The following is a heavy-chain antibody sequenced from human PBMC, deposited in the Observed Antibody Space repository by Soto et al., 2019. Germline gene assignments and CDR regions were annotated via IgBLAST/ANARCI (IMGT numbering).Heavy chain of an antibody. CDR3: ATVDISGWYNSSDY. V-gene: IGHV1-69*01. D-gene: IGHD6-19*01. CDR1: GGTFSSYA. CDR2: IIPIFGTA. J-gene: IGHJ4*02. Sequence: QVQLVQSGAEVKKPGSSVKVSCKASGGTFSSYAISWVRQAPGQGLEWMGGIIPIFGTANYAQKFQGRVTITADESASKAYMVLSSLRSVDSAVYYCATVDISGWYNSSDYWGQGSLVTVSS.